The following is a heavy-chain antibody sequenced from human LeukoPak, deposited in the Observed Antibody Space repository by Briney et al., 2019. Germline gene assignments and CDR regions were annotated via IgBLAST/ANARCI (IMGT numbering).Heavy chain of an antibody. CDR2: IDTAGDT. J-gene: IGHJ3*02. V-gene: IGHV3-13*01. D-gene: IGHD1-14*01. Sequence: GGSLRLSCAASGFTFSTYDMHWVRQGTGKGLEWVSVIDTAGDTKYPGSVKGRFTISRDNAKNSLYLQMNSLRAEDTAVYYCARGTGVDIWGQGTMVTVSS. CDR3: ARGTGVDI. CDR1: GFTFSTYD.